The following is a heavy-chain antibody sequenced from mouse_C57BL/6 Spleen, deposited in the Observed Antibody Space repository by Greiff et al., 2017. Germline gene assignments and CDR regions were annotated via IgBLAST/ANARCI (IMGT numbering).Heavy chain of an antibody. V-gene: IGHV5-4*03. Sequence: EVKLQESGGGLVKPGGSLKLSCAASGFTFSSYAMSWVRQTPEKRLEWVATISDGGSYTYYPDNVKGRFTISRDNAKNNLYLQMSHLKSEDTAMYYCARATVVTHWYFDDWGTGTTVTVSS. CDR2: ISDGGSYT. CDR3: ARATVVTHWYFDD. D-gene: IGHD1-1*01. J-gene: IGHJ1*03. CDR1: GFTFSSYA.